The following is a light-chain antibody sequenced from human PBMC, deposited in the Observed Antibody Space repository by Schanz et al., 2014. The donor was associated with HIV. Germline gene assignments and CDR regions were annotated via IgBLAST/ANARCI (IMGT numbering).Light chain of an antibody. J-gene: IGLJ3*02. CDR1: SSDVGGYNH. Sequence: QSALTQPPSASRSPGQSVTISCTGTSSDVGGYNHVSWYQQHPGKAPKLMIYEVIKRPSGVPDRFSGSKSGSTASLTVSGLQPEDEADYYCSSFAGSNIPWVFGGGTKLTVL. V-gene: IGLV2-8*02. CDR2: EVI. CDR3: SSFAGSNIPWV.